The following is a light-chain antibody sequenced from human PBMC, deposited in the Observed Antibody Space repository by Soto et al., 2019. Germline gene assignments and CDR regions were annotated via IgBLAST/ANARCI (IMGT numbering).Light chain of an antibody. V-gene: IGKV1-39*01. CDR1: QTISSY. Sequence: DIQMTQSPTSLSAPVGDSVTISCRASQTISSYLNWYQQQPGKAPKLLIYSASNLQTGVPSRFSGSGFGTDYTLTISSLQPADFATYYCQQTFKTPHTFGQGTKVDI. J-gene: IGKJ2*01. CDR2: SAS. CDR3: QQTFKTPHT.